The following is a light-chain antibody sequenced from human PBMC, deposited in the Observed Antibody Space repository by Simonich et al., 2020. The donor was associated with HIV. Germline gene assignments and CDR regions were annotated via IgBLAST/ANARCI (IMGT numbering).Light chain of an antibody. Sequence: EIVLTQSPGTLSLSPGERATLSCRASQSVSSTYLAWYQRKPGLAPRLLIYGASPRATGIPAMFSGSGSGTEFTLTISSMQSEDFAVYYCQQYNNWPSPFTFGPGTKVDIK. V-gene: IGKV3-15*01. CDR1: QSVSSTY. CDR2: GAS. CDR3: QQYNNWPSPFT. J-gene: IGKJ3*01.